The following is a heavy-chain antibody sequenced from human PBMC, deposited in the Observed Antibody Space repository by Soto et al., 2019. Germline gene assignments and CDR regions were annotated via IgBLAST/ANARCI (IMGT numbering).Heavy chain of an antibody. J-gene: IGHJ4*02. CDR2: ISGSGGST. Sequence: EVQLLESGGGLVQPGGSLRLSCAASGFTFSSYAMSWDRQAPGKGLEWVSAISGSGGSTYYADSVKGRFTISRDNSKNTLYLQMNSLRAEDTAVYYCAKTPVPYYYDSSGPFDYWGQGTLVTVSS. CDR3: AKTPVPYYYDSSGPFDY. V-gene: IGHV3-23*01. CDR1: GFTFSSYA. D-gene: IGHD3-22*01.